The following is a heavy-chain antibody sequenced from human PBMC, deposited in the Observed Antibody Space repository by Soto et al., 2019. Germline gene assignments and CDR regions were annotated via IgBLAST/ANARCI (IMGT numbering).Heavy chain of an antibody. J-gene: IGHJ4*02. CDR2: IYYSGST. CDR1: GGSINSGDYY. CDR3: ASYVWGSYRAYYFDY. Sequence: QVQLQESGPGLVKPSQTLSLTCTVSGGSINSGDYYWSWIRQPPGKGLEWIGYIYYSGSTYYNPSLKSRVIISVDTSKNQFSLKLSSVTAADTAVYYCASYVWGSYRAYYFDYWGQGTLVTVSS. D-gene: IGHD3-16*02. V-gene: IGHV4-30-4*01.